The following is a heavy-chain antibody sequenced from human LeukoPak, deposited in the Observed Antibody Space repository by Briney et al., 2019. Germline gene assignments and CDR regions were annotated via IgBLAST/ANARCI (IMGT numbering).Heavy chain of an antibody. CDR2: MNPNSGNT. V-gene: IGHV1-8*01. D-gene: IGHD3-9*01. CDR1: GYTFTSHD. Sequence: ASVKVSCKASGYTFTSHDINWVRQATGQGLEWMGWMNPNSGNTGYAQKFQDRVTMTRNTSISTAYMELSSLESEDTAVYYCARVNYDILTGYYQRLEPTYFDYWGQGTLVTVSS. CDR3: ARVNYDILTGYYQRLEPTYFDY. J-gene: IGHJ4*02.